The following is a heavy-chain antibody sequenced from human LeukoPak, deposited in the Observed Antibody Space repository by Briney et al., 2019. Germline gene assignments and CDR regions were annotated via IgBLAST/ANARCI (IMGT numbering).Heavy chain of an antibody. CDR3: AKVPDVVPAAMFCYFDY. V-gene: IGHV3-23*01. CDR2: ISGSGGST. CDR1: GFTFSSYA. J-gene: IGHJ4*02. D-gene: IGHD2-2*01. Sequence: PGGSLRLSCAASGFTFSSYAVSWVRQAPGKGLEWVSAISGSGGSTYYADSVKGRFTISRDNSKNTLYLQMNSLRAEDTAVYYCAKVPDVVPAAMFCYFDYWGQGTLVTVSS.